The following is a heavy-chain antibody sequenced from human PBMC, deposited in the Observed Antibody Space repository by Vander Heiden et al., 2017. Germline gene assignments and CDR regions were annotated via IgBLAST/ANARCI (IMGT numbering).Heavy chain of an antibody. D-gene: IGHD2-2*01. CDR3: AREGRRSYANPFDY. J-gene: IGHJ4*02. CDR1: GDTFSTYA. V-gene: IGHV1-69*01. Sequence: QVQLVQSGAEVTKPGSSVKVSCKASGDTFSTYAISWVRQAPGQGLEWMGGITPMFGTANYAQKFQGRVTITADESTTTAYMELSSLRYEDTAVYYCAREGRRSYANPFDYWGQGTLVTVSS. CDR2: ITPMFGTA.